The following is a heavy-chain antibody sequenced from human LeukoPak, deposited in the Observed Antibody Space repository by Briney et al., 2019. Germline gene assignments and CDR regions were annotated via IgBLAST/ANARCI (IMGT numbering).Heavy chain of an antibody. V-gene: IGHV3-30*03. D-gene: IGHD3-22*01. CDR3: AREASSGLGAFDI. CDR2: ILYDGSNK. Sequence: GGSLRLSCAASGFTFSSYGMHWVRQAPGKGLEWVAVILYDGSNKYYADSVKGRFAISRDKSKNTLHLQMDSLRAEDAAVYFCAREASSGLGAFDIWGQGTMVTVSS. J-gene: IGHJ3*02. CDR1: GFTFSSYG.